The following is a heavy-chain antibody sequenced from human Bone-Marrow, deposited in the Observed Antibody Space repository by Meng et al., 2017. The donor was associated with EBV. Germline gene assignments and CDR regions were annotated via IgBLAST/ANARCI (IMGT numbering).Heavy chain of an antibody. D-gene: IGHD3-10*01. CDR2: IDNDGSRT. CDR3: ARDADGSGGTSDY. J-gene: IGHJ4*02. Sequence: EVQLVESGGGLVQSGGSLRLCCAASGFTFSGYWMHWVRQVPGKGLVWVSRIDNDGSRTYYADSVKGRFTISRDNAKNTLYLQMNSLRAEDTSVYYCARDADGSGGTSDYRGQGTLVTVSS. V-gene: IGHV3-74*01. CDR1: GFTFSGYW.